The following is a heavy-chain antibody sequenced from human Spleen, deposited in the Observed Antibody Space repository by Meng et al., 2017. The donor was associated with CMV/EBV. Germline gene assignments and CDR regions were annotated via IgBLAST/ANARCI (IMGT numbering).Heavy chain of an antibody. CDR1: GFTFSSYA. J-gene: IGHJ4*02. CDR3: ARAYYGTLKDY. V-gene: IGHV3-74*02. CDR2: INSDGSST. Sequence: LGSGGGLVQPGGSLRLSCAASGFTFSSYAMGWVRQAPGKGLVWVSRINSDGSSTSYADSVKGRFTISRDNAKNTLYLQMNSLRAEDTAVYYCARAYYGTLKDYWGQGTLVTVSS. D-gene: IGHD2/OR15-2a*01.